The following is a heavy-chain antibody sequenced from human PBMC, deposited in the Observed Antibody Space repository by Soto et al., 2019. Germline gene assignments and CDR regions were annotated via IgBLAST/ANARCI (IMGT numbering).Heavy chain of an antibody. V-gene: IGHV3-30*18. Sequence: GGSLRLSCAASGLTFSSYGMHWVRQAPGKGLEWVAVISYDGSNKYYADSVKGRFTISRDNSKNTLYLQMNSLRAEDTAVYYCAKDRITMMVVDPFDFWGQGTLVTVSS. D-gene: IGHD3-22*01. CDR1: GLTFSSYG. CDR3: AKDRITMMVVDPFDF. CDR2: ISYDGSNK. J-gene: IGHJ4*02.